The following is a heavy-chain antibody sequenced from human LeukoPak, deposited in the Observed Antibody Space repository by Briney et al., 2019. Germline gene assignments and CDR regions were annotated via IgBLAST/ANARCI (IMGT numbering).Heavy chain of an antibody. J-gene: IGHJ4*02. CDR2: IYRSGST. V-gene: IGHV4-38-2*02. CDR1: GYSISSGYY. Sequence: PSETLSLTCTVSGYSISSGYYWGWIRQPPGKGLEWIGSIYRSGSTYYNPSLKSRVTISVDISKNQFSLKLSSVTAADTAVYYCARGDSSSSPDFDYWGQGTLVTVSS. D-gene: IGHD6-6*01. CDR3: ARGDSSSSPDFDY.